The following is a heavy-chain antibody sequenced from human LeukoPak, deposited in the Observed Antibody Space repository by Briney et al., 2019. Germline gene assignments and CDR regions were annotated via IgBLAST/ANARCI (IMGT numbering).Heavy chain of an antibody. J-gene: IGHJ6*02. CDR3: ARSPIVVVPAAKAYYYYGMDV. V-gene: IGHV4-59*01. CDR2: IYYSGST. D-gene: IGHD2-2*01. Sequence: SETLSLTCTVSGGSISSYYWSWIRQPPGKGLEWIGYIYYSGSTNYNPSLKSRVTISVDTSKNQFSLKLSSVTAADTTVYYCARSPIVVVPAAKAYYYYGMDVWGQGTTVTVSS. CDR1: GGSISSYY.